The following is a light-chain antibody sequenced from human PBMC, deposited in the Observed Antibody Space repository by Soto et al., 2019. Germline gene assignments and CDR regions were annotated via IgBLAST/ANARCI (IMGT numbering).Light chain of an antibody. CDR2: DAS. CDR1: QNIRYY. CDR3: QQRSNWPPLT. J-gene: IGKJ4*01. V-gene: IGKV3-11*01. Sequence: EIVLTQSPATLSLSPGERATLSCRASQNIRYYLAWYQQKPGHAPRLLIYDASNRATGIPARFSGSGSGTDFTLTISSLEPEDFAVYYCQQRSNWPPLTFGGGTKVEIK.